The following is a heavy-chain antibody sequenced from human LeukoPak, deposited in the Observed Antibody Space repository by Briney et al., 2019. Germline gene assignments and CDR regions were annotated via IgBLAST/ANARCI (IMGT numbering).Heavy chain of an antibody. Sequence: SETLSLTCTVSGYSISSGYYWGWIRQPPGKGLEWIGSIYHSGSTYYNPSLKSRVTISVDTSKNQFSLKLSSVTAADTAVYYCARFFEPMSYYYELVDYWGQGTLVTVSS. J-gene: IGHJ4*02. CDR3: ARFFEPMSYYYELVDY. D-gene: IGHD3-22*01. CDR2: IYHSGST. CDR1: GYSISSGYY. V-gene: IGHV4-38-2*02.